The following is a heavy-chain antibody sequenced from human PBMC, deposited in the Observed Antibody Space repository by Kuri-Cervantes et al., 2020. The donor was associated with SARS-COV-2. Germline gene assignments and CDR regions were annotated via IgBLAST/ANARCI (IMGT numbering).Heavy chain of an antibody. CDR1: GFTFSGHW. V-gene: IGHV3-74*01. D-gene: IGHD3-3*01. CDR2: INPDGSYT. Sequence: GGSLRLSCAASGFTFSGHWIHWVRQAPGKGLVWVSRINPDGSYTNNADSVKGRFTLSRDNAKNMLFLQMNSLRAEDTAVYYCAKGPRSGSDYFDYWGQGTLVTVSS. CDR3: AKGPRSGSDYFDY. J-gene: IGHJ4*02.